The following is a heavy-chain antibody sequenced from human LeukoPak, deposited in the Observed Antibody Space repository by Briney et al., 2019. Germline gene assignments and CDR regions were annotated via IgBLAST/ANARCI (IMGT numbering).Heavy chain of an antibody. CDR3: ARVRIAAAGTGFASPASFDP. Sequence: GASVKVSCKASGYTFTGYYMHWVRQAPGQGLEWMGWINPNSGGTNYAQKFQGRVTMTRDTSISTAYMELSRLRSDDTAVYYCARVRIAAAGTGFASPASFDPWGQGTLVTVSS. V-gene: IGHV1-2*02. D-gene: IGHD6-13*01. CDR2: INPNSGGT. J-gene: IGHJ5*02. CDR1: GYTFTGYY.